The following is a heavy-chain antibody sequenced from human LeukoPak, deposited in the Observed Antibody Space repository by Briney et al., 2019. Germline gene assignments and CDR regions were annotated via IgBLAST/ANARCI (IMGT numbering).Heavy chain of an antibody. V-gene: IGHV3-30*03. CDR3: AREAEIRRNFYYMDV. J-gene: IGHJ6*03. CDR1: GGSFSGYY. CDR2: ISNDGSKE. D-gene: IGHD3-16*01. Sequence: LSLTCAVYGGSFSGYYWSWIRQAPGKGLEWLAVISNDGSKEYYADSVKGRFTIARDNSKNTLYLDMISLRGEDTAMYYCAREAEIRRNFYYMDVWGKGTTVTVSS.